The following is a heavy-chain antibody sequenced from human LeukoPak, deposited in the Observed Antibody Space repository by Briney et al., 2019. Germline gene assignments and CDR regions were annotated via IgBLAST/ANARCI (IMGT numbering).Heavy chain of an antibody. CDR2: IYGSDDK. CDR1: GFSLDSTAVG. CDR3: ARQGYGYVYFDF. Sequence: SGPTLLKPTETLTLTCTFSGFSLDSTAVGVGWVRQPPGKALEWLALIYGSDDKRYMPSLQNRLTITKDTSKNLVVLTMANVDPVDTATYYCARQGYGYVYFDFWGRGILVTVSS. D-gene: IGHD5-18*01. J-gene: IGHJ4*02. V-gene: IGHV2-5*01.